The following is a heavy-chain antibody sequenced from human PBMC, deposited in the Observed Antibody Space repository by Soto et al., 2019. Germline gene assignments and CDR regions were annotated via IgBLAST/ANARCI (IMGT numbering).Heavy chain of an antibody. CDR2: IWYDGSNK. D-gene: IGHD3-3*01. V-gene: IGHV3-33*01. CDR3: ARDPRVETTLMAVFQG. J-gene: IGHJ1*01. Sequence: QVQLVESGGGVVQPGRSLRLSCAGSGFSFSNYGMHWVRQAPGKGLEWVALIWYDGSNKYYADSVKGRFTISRDNXKXXLYLQMSSLRNEDTAVYDCARDPRVETTLMAVFQGWGQGTLVTVSS. CDR1: GFSFSNYG.